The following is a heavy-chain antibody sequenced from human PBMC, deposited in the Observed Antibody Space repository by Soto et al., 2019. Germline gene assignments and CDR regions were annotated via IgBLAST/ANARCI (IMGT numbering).Heavy chain of an antibody. D-gene: IGHD6-19*01. CDR1: GGSFSGYY. J-gene: IGHJ5*02. Sequence: SETLSLTCAVYGGSFSGYYWSWIRQPPGKGLEWIGEINHSGSTNYNPSLKSRVTISVDTSKNQFSLKRSSVTAADTAVYYCARAGYSSGWYPRRFDPWGQGTLVTVSS. CDR2: INHSGST. CDR3: ARAGYSSGWYPRRFDP. V-gene: IGHV4-34*01.